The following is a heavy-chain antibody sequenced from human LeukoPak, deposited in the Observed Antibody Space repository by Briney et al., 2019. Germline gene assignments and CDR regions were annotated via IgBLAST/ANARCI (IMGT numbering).Heavy chain of an antibody. Sequence: SETLSLTCTVSGGSISSYYWSWIRQPPGKGLEWIGYIYYSGSTNYNPSLKSRVTISVDTSKNQFSLKLSSVTAADTAVYYCARARGGGSLDFWGRGTLVTVSS. J-gene: IGHJ4*02. CDR3: ARARGGGSLDF. CDR2: IYYSGST. CDR1: GGSISSYY. D-gene: IGHD2-15*01. V-gene: IGHV4-59*01.